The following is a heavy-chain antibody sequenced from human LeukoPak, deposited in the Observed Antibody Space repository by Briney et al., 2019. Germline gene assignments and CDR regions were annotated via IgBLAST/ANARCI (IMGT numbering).Heavy chain of an antibody. Sequence: SETPSLTCTVSGGSISSCYWSWIRQPPGKGLEWIGYIYTSGSTNYNPSLKSRVTISVDTSKNQFSLKLSSVTAADTAVYYCARHSGSSTSSNYYMDVWGKGTTVTVSS. CDR2: IYTSGST. J-gene: IGHJ6*03. CDR3: ARHSGSSTSSNYYMDV. D-gene: IGHD2-2*01. CDR1: GGSISSCY. V-gene: IGHV4-4*09.